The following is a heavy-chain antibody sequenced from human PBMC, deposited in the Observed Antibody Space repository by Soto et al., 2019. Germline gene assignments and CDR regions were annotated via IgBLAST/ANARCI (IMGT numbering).Heavy chain of an antibody. CDR2: IYYSGST. D-gene: IGHD4-4*01. CDR3: ARVHDDYSNTRGGMDV. V-gene: IGHV4-31*03. CDR1: GGSISSGGYY. J-gene: IGHJ6*02. Sequence: SETLSLTCTVSGGSISSGGYYWSWIRQHPGKGLEWIGYIYYSGSTYYNPSLKSRVTISVDTSKNQFSLKLSSVTAADTAVYYCARVHDDYSNTRGGMDVWGQGTMVTVSS.